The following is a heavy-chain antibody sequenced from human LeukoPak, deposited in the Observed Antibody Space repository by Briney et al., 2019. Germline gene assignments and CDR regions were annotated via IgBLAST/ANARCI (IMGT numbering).Heavy chain of an antibody. V-gene: IGHV3-7*03. CDR1: GFTFSTYW. Sequence: GGSLRLSCAASGFTFSTYWMTWVRQAPGKGLEWVANIKQDGSEIYYVDSVKGRFTISRDNSKNTLYLQMNSLRAEDTAVYYCAKVWNYYDSSGPPDAFDIWGQGTMVTVSS. D-gene: IGHD3-22*01. CDR2: IKQDGSEI. CDR3: AKVWNYYDSSGPPDAFDI. J-gene: IGHJ3*02.